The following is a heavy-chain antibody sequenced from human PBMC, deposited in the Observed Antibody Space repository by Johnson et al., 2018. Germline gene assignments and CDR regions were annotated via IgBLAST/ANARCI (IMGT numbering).Heavy chain of an antibody. CDR2: ISYDGSNK. J-gene: IGHJ1*01. D-gene: IGHD3-10*01. V-gene: IGHV3-33*01. CDR3: ARDAGIGIFFGELLNFQH. Sequence: VQLVESGGGVVQPGRSLRLSCAASGIDFRTYGMHWVRQAPGKGLEWVAVISYDGSNKFYADSVKGRFTISRDNSQNTVYLHMHSLRAEDTAVYYCARDAGIGIFFGELLNFQHWGQGTLVTVSA. CDR1: GIDFRTYG.